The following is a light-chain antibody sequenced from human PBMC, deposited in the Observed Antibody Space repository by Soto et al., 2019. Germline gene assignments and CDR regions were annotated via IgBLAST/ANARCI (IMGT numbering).Light chain of an antibody. V-gene: IGKV1-39*01. CDR2: AAS. CDR3: QQYYNSGLT. J-gene: IGKJ4*01. Sequence: DIPLTQSPSSLSASLGDRVTITCRASQSIGNFLNWFQHKPGKAPKVLISAASTLQSGVPSRFSGSVSGTDFTLTISSLQPEDSASYYCQQYYNSGLTFGGGTKVDIK. CDR1: QSIGNF.